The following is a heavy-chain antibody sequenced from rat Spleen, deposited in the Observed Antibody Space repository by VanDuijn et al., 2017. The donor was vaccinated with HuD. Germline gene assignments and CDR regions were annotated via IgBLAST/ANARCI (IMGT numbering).Heavy chain of an antibody. V-gene: IGHV5-7*01. CDR1: GFTFSDYN. D-gene: IGHD1-3*01. J-gene: IGHJ3*01. Sequence: EVKLVESGGGLVQPGRSLKLSCAASGFTFSDYNMAWVRQAPKQGLEWVATISYDGGSTYSRNSVKGRFTISRDNAKSTLYLHMDSLRSEDTASYYCARHGPSGSRPYWFAYWGQGTLVTVSS. CDR3: ARHGPSGSRPYWFAY. CDR2: ISYDGGST.